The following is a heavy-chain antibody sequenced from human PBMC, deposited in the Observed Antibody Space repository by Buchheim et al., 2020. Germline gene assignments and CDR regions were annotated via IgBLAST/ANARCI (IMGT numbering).Heavy chain of an antibody. V-gene: IGHV3-33*01. CDR2: IWNDGSKQ. CDR3: ARGWAASGNPNWFDL. Sequence: QVQLVESGGGVVQPGRSLRLSCAASGLIFNTYAMHWVRQTPAKGLEWVAVIWNDGSKQYYADSVKGRFTISRDNSKNTLYLQMDSLRADDTAIYYCARGWAASGNPNWFDLWGQGIL. D-gene: IGHD4-23*01. J-gene: IGHJ5*02. CDR1: GLIFNTYA.